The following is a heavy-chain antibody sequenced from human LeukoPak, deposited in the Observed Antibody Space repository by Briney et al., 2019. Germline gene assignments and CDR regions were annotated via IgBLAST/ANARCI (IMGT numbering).Heavy chain of an antibody. CDR3: ASGRVSSGWYRTPYYFDY. CDR1: GGSISSYY. D-gene: IGHD6-19*01. Sequence: PSETLSLTCTVSGGSISSYYWSWIRQPPGKGLEWIGYIYYSGSTNYNPSLKSRVTISVDTSKNQFSLKLSSVTAADTAVYYCASGRVSSGWYRTPYYFDYWGQGTLVTVSS. CDR2: IYYSGST. V-gene: IGHV4-59*08. J-gene: IGHJ4*02.